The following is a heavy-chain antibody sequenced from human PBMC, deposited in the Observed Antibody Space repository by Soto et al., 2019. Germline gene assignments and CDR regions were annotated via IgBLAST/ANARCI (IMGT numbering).Heavy chain of an antibody. V-gene: IGHV3-23*01. J-gene: IGHJ3*02. CDR2: ISGSGGST. CDR3: AKDLNSSGYYYPSDAFDI. Sequence: GGSLRLSCAASGFTFSSYAMSWVRQAPGKGLEWVSAISGSGGSTYYADSVKGRFTISRDNSKNTLYLQMNSLRAEDTAVYYCAKDLNSSGYYYPSDAFDIWGQVTMVTVSS. D-gene: IGHD3-22*01. CDR1: GFTFSSYA.